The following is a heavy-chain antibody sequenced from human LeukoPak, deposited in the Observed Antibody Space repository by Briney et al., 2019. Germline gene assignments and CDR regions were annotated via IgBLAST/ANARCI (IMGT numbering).Heavy chain of an antibody. Sequence: GGSLRLSCAASGVTFSSYGMHWVRQAPGKGLEWVAFIRYDGSNKYYADSVKGRFTISRDNSKNTLYLQMNSLRAEDTAVYYCAKDALGIVVVPAASIDYWGQGTLVTVSS. CDR3: AKDALGIVVVPAASIDY. CDR1: GVTFSSYG. V-gene: IGHV3-30*02. CDR2: IRYDGSNK. D-gene: IGHD2-2*01. J-gene: IGHJ4*02.